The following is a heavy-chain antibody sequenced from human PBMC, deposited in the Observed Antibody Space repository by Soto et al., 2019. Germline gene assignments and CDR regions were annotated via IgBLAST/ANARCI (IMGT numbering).Heavy chain of an antibody. Sequence: GGSLRLSCAASGFPFSSYAMSWVRQAPGKGLEWVSAISGSGGSTYYADSVKGRFTISRDNSKNTLYLQMNSLRAEDTAVYYCAKDQDPYSSGWYNIDAFDIWGQGTMVTVSS. CDR1: GFPFSSYA. V-gene: IGHV3-23*01. CDR3: AKDQDPYSSGWYNIDAFDI. D-gene: IGHD6-19*01. CDR2: ISGSGGST. J-gene: IGHJ3*02.